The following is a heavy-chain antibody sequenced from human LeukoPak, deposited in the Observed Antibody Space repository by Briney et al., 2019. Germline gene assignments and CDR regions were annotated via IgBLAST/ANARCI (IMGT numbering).Heavy chain of an antibody. CDR3: ARWVVGLGYYFDY. J-gene: IGHJ4*02. D-gene: IGHD2-2*01. CDR1: GGSISSYY. Sequence: PSETQSLTCTVSGGSISSYYWSWIRQPPGKGLEWIGYIYYSGSTNYNPSLKSRVTISVDTSKNQFSLKLSSVTAADTAVYYCARWVVGLGYYFDYWGQGTLVTVSS. CDR2: IYYSGST. V-gene: IGHV4-59*01.